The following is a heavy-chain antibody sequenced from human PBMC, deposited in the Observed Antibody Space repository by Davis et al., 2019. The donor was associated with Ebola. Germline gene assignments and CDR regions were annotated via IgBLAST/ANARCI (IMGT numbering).Heavy chain of an antibody. D-gene: IGHD3-22*01. CDR2: IYYSGST. V-gene: IGHV4-31*03. Sequence: PSETLSLTCTVSGGSIGSGGYYWSWIRQHPGKGLEWIGCIYYSGSTYYNPSLKSRVTISVDTSKNQFSLKLSSVTAADTAVYYCARFDRKLEYFQHWGQGTLVTVSS. CDR1: GGSIGSGGYY. J-gene: IGHJ1*01. CDR3: ARFDRKLEYFQH.